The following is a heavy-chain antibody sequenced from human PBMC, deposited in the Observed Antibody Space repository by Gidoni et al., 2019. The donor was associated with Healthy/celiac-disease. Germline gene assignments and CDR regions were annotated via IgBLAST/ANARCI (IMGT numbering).Heavy chain of an antibody. Sequence: QVQLQESGPGLVKPSQTLSLTCTVSGGSNSRGGYYWSWIRQHPGKGLEWIGYIYFSGSTYYNPSLKSRVTISVDTSKNQFSLKLSSVTAADTAVYYCARAHQGDIVVVVAVYFDYWGQGTLVTVSS. CDR3: ARAHQGDIVVVVAVYFDY. D-gene: IGHD2-15*01. CDR1: GGSNSRGGYY. J-gene: IGHJ4*02. V-gene: IGHV4-31*03. CDR2: IYFSGST.